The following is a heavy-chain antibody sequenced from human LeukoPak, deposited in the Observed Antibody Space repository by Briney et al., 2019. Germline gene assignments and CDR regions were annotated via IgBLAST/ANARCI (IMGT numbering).Heavy chain of an antibody. V-gene: IGHV4-59*01. Sequence: SETLSLTCTVSGGSIVDYYWSWIRQPPGKGLEWIGYIYYSGSTNYNPSLKSRVTISVDTSENQLSLRLSSVTAADTAFYYCAWWNEGLEYWGQRTLVTVSS. CDR2: IYYSGST. CDR3: AWWNEGLEY. J-gene: IGHJ4*02. CDR1: GGSIVDYY. D-gene: IGHD1-1*01.